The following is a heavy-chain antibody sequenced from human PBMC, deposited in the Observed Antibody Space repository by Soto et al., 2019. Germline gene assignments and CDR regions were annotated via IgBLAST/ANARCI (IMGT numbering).Heavy chain of an antibody. CDR3: AKDTGRGGGSVFDY. Sequence: GGSLRLSCAASGFTFSSYGMHWVRQARGKGLEWVSAISGSGADTYYTESVKGRFTISRDNFKNTLYLQMNSLRAEDTAVYYCAKDTGRGGGSVFDYWGQGTLVTVSS. J-gene: IGHJ4*02. D-gene: IGHD2-15*01. V-gene: IGHV3-23*01. CDR1: GFTFSSYG. CDR2: ISGSGADT.